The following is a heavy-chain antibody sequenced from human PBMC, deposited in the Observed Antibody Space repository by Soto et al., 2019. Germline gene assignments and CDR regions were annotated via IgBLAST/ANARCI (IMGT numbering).Heavy chain of an antibody. D-gene: IGHD3-10*01. J-gene: IGHJ5*02. V-gene: IGHV5-10-1*01. CDR3: ARHREFGSRSYIDH. Sequence: GESLKISCKVSGYTFTNNWISWVRQMPGKGLEWMGRIDPSDSYLNYSPSFQGHVTISAGKSTNTAYLHFSSLKASDTAVYYCARHREFGSRSYIDHWGEGTLVTVSS. CDR1: GYTFTNNW. CDR2: IDPSDSYL.